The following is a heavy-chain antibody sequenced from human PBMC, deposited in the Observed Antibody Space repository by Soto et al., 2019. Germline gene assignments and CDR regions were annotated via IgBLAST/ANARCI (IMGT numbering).Heavy chain of an antibody. J-gene: IGHJ4*02. CDR2: TNPSGDT. CDR1: GDTFTSYY. D-gene: IGHD2-15*01. CDR3: ARVYCSGGGCYGIDY. V-gene: IGHV1-46*01. Sequence: QVQLVQSGAEVKKPGASVKISCKASGDTFTSYYMHWVRQAPGQGLEWMGITNPSGDTTYAQKLPRSVSITSATYTSTVYVELSSLRSEDTAVSYCARVYCSGGGCYGIDYWGQGTLVTVSS.